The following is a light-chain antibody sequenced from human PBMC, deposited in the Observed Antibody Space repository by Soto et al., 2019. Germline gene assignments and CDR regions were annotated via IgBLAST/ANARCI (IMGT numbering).Light chain of an antibody. CDR1: SSNIGSNT. CDR2: SNN. Sequence: QSVLTQPPSASGTPGQRVTISCSGSSSNIGSNTVNWYQQLPGTAPKLLIYSNNQRPSGVPDRFSGSKSGTSASLAISGLQSEDEADYYCAAWDDSLNGPPHVVFGGGTKVTVL. J-gene: IGLJ2*01. V-gene: IGLV1-44*01. CDR3: AAWDDSLNGPPHVV.